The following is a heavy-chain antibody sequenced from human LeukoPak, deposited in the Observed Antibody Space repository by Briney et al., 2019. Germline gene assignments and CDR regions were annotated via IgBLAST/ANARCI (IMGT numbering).Heavy chain of an antibody. CDR2: ISYDGSNK. D-gene: IGHD3-22*01. CDR3: AREYDSSGYYLISY. V-gene: IGHV3-30-3*01. J-gene: IGHJ4*02. Sequence: PGGSLRLSCAASGFTFSTYAMHWVRQAPGKGLEWVAVISYDGSNKYYADSVKGRFTISRDNSKNTLYLQMNSLRAEDTAVYYCAREYDSSGYYLISYWGQGTLVTVSS. CDR1: GFTFSTYA.